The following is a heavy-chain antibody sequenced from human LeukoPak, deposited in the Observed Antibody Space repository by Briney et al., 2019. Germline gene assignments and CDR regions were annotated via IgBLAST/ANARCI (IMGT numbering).Heavy chain of an antibody. V-gene: IGHV1-18*01. CDR1: GHTFTSYA. J-gene: IGHJ3*02. CDR3: ARERMVGATPASSDAFDI. CDR2: ISAYNGNT. D-gene: IGHD1-26*01. Sequence: ASVKVSCKASGHTFTSYAISWVRQAPGQGLEWMGWISAYNGNTNYAQKLQGRVTMTTDTSTSTAYMELRSLRSDDTAVYYCARERMVGATPASSDAFDIWGQGTMVTVSS.